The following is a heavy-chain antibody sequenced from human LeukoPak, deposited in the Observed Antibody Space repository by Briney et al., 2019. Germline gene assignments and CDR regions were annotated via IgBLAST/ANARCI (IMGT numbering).Heavy chain of an antibody. D-gene: IGHD3-10*01. V-gene: IGHV3-23*01. CDR1: GFTFSSYA. J-gene: IGHJ3*02. CDR3: ASRLWFGELLDAFDI. Sequence: AGGSLRLSCAASGFTFSSYAMSWVRQAPGKGLEWVSAISGSGGSTYYADSVKGRFTISRDNSKNTLYLQMNSLRAEDTAVYYCASRLWFGELLDAFDIWGQGTMVTVSS. CDR2: ISGSGGST.